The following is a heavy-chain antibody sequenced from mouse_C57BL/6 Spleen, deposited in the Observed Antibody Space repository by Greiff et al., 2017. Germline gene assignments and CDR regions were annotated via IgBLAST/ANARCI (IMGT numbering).Heavy chain of an antibody. J-gene: IGHJ1*03. CDR2: ISSGSSTI. V-gene: IGHV5-17*01. D-gene: IGHD2-5*01. CDR3: ARPGYSNYWYFDV. Sequence: EVMLVESGGGLVKPGGSLKLSCAASGFTFSDYGMHWVRQAPEKGLEWVAYISSGSSTIYYADTVKGRFTISRDNAKNTLFLQMTSLRSEDTAMYYCARPGYSNYWYFDVWGKGTTVTVSS. CDR1: GFTFSDYG.